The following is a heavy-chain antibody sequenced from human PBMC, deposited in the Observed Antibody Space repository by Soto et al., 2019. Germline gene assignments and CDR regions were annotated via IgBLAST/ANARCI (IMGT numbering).Heavy chain of an antibody. V-gene: IGHV3-30-3*01. Sequence: AGGSLRLSCAASGFTFSSYAMHWVRQAPGKGLEWVAVISYDGSNKYYADSVKGRFTISRDNSKNTLYLQMNSLRAEDTAVYYCAREDRLDTAMVHTMDVWGQGTTVTVSS. D-gene: IGHD5-18*01. J-gene: IGHJ6*02. CDR2: ISYDGSNK. CDR1: GFTFSSYA. CDR3: AREDRLDTAMVHTMDV.